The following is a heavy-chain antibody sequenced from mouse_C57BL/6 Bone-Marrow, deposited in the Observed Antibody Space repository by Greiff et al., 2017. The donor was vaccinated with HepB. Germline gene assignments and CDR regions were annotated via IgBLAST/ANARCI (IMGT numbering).Heavy chain of an antibody. V-gene: IGHV1-81*01. D-gene: IGHD1-1*01. CDR2: IYPRSGNT. CDR1: GYTFTSYG. Sequence: QVQLQQSGAELARPGASVKLSCKASGYTFTSYGISWVKQRPGQGLEWIGEIYPRSGNTYYNEKFKGKATLTADKSSSTAYMELRSLTSEDSAVYVCARSGSTTGVALYAMDYWGQGTSVTVSS. CDR3: ARSGSTTGVALYAMDY. J-gene: IGHJ4*01.